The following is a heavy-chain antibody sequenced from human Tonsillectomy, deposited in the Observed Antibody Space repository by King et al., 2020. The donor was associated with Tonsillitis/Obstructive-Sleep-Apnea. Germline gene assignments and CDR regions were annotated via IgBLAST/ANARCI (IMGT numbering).Heavy chain of an antibody. CDR1: GYTFTIYY. CDR3: ARGRQLRGGFDY. V-gene: IGHV1-46*01. D-gene: IGHD3-10*01. J-gene: IGHJ4*02. Sequence: QLVQSGAEVKKPGASVKVSCKASGYTFTIYYMHWVRQAPGQGLEWMGIINPSGGSTSYAQKFQGRVTMTRDTSTSTVYMELSSRRSEDTAVYYCARGRQLRGGFDYWGQGTLVTVSS. CDR2: INPSGGST.